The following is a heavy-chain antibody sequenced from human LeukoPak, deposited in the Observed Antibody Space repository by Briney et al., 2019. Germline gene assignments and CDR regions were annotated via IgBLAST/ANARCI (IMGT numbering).Heavy chain of an antibody. J-gene: IGHJ4*02. CDR2: IYHSGIY. Sequence: SETLSLTCSVSSYSISGGYYWGWIRQPPGKGLDWSGSIYHSGIYYHNPSLTRRVTIAVHTTKNQFSLKLSSVTAADTAVYYCARDRTRRHSSFDYWGQGTLVTVSS. CDR3: ARDRTRRHSSFDY. D-gene: IGHD1-1*01. CDR1: SYSISGGYY. V-gene: IGHV4-38-2*02.